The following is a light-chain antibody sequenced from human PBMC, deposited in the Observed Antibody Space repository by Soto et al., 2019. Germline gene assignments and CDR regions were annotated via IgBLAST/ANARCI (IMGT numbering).Light chain of an antibody. CDR2: GAS. CDR3: QQYNNWRPYT. V-gene: IGKV3-15*01. J-gene: IGKJ2*01. CDR1: QSISSN. Sequence: EIVMTQSPATLSVSPGERATLSCRASQSISSNLAWYQRRPGQAPRLLIYGASARATGIPARFSGSGSGTEFTLTISSLQSEDFAVYYCQQYNNWRPYTFGQGTNVEIK.